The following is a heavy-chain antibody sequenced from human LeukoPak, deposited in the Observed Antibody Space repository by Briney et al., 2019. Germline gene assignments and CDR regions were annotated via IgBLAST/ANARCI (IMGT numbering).Heavy chain of an antibody. Sequence: SVKVSCKASGGTFSSYAISWVRQAPGQGLEWMGRIIPILGIANYAQKFQGRVTITADKSTSTAYMELSSLRAEDTAFYYCATLASSSVGYWGQGTLVTVSS. CDR2: IIPILGIA. CDR1: GGTFSSYA. J-gene: IGHJ4*02. D-gene: IGHD6-25*01. CDR3: ATLASSSVGY. V-gene: IGHV1-69*04.